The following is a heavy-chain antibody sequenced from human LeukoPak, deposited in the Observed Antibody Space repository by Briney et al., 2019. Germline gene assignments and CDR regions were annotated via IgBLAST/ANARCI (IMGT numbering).Heavy chain of an antibody. V-gene: IGHV1-8*03. D-gene: IGHD3-3*01. CDR3: ARGSEFRYDFWSGYWSYYYYMDV. Sequence: ASVKVSCKASGYTFTIYDTNWVRQATGQGLEWMGWMNPNSGNTGYAQKFQGRVTITRNTSISTAYMELSSLRSEDTAVYYCARGSEFRYDFWSGYWSYYYYMDVWGKGTTVTVSS. J-gene: IGHJ6*03. CDR1: GYTFTIYD. CDR2: MNPNSGNT.